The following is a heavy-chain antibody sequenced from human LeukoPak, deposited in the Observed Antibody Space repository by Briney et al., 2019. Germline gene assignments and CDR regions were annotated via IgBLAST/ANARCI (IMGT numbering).Heavy chain of an antibody. CDR2: IYDTGST. CDR1: GGSIINYY. Sequence: SETLSLTCTVSGGSIINYYWAWIRQPPGKGLAWIGYIYDTGSTKYNPSLKSRLTISLHTSRNQFSLNLTSLTAADTAIYYCARVRNFPDAFDIWGQGRMVTVSS. J-gene: IGHJ3*02. V-gene: IGHV4-59*01. CDR3: ARVRNFPDAFDI.